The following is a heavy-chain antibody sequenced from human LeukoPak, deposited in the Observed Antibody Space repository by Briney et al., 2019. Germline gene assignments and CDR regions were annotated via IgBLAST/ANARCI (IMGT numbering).Heavy chain of an antibody. CDR3: ARAKWGYAFEI. CDR2: IFYSGST. D-gene: IGHD7-27*01. J-gene: IGHJ3*02. V-gene: IGHV4-59*01. Sequence: SETLSLTCTVSRGSISSDFWSWIRQPPGKGLQWIGHIFYSGSTNYNPSLKSRVTISMDTSKTQFSLKLTSVTAADTAVYYCARAKWGYAFEIWGQGTIVTVSS. CDR1: RGSISSDF.